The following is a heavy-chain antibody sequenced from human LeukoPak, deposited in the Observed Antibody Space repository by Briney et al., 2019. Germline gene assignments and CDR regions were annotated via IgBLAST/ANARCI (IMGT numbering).Heavy chain of an antibody. Sequence: SETLSLTCAVYGGSFSGYYWSWIRQPPGKGLEWIGEINHSGSTNYNPSLKSRVTISVDTSKNQFSLKLSSATAADTAVYYCARGRYSSSWTRAFDIWGQGTMVTVSS. CDR1: GGSFSGYY. CDR2: INHSGST. CDR3: ARGRYSSSWTRAFDI. J-gene: IGHJ3*02. D-gene: IGHD6-13*01. V-gene: IGHV4-34*01.